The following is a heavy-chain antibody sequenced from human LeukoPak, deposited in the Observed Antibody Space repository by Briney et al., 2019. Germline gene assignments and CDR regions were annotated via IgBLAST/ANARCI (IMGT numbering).Heavy chain of an antibody. Sequence: GGSLRLSCAASGFIFSSYWMHWVRQLPGKGLVWVSRINGDGSITNYADSVKGRFTISRDNAKNTVYLQMSSLRAEDTAVYCCVRGGGGPRDYWGQGTLVTVSS. CDR1: GFIFSSYW. CDR2: INGDGSIT. J-gene: IGHJ4*02. V-gene: IGHV3-74*01. CDR3: VRGGGGPRDY. D-gene: IGHD3-16*01.